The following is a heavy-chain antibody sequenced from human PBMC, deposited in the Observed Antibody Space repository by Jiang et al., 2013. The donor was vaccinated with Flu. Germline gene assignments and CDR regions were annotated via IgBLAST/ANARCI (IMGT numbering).Heavy chain of an antibody. CDR3: ARETSGSYYGTSYYYYYYMDV. D-gene: IGHD1-26*01. Sequence: LVESGAEVKKPGSSVKVSCKASGGTFSSYAISWVRQAPGQGLEWMGGIIPIFGTANYAQKFQGRVTITADESTSTAYMELSSLRSEDTAVYYCARETSGSYYGTSYYYYYYMDVWGKGTTVTVSS. CDR1: GGTFSSYA. J-gene: IGHJ6*03. V-gene: IGHV1-69*01. CDR2: IIPIFGTA.